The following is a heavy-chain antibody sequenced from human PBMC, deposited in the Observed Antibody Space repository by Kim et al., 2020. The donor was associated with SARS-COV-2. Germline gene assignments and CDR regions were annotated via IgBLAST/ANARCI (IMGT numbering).Heavy chain of an antibody. CDR3: AKDPNYYDSSGYSYFDY. J-gene: IGHJ4*02. CDR1: GFTFSSYG. V-gene: IGHV3-30*18. CDR2: ISYDGSNK. Sequence: GGSLRLSCAASGFTFSSYGMHWVRQAPGKGLEWVAVISYDGSNKYYADSVKGRFTISRDNSKNTLYLQMNSLRAEDTAVYYCAKDPNYYDSSGYSYFDYWGPGTLVTVSS. D-gene: IGHD3-22*01.